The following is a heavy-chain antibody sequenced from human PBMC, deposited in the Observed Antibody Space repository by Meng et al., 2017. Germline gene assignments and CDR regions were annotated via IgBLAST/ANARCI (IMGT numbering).Heavy chain of an antibody. Sequence: QVQLVQSGDEVNEPGASVKVSCKASGYTFISYAMHWVRQAPGQSLEWMGWLNAGNGDTKYSQKFQGRVTITRDSSASTAYMELSSLRSEDTAVYYCARDSCTGGICYRGSFDYWAQGTLVTVSS. D-gene: IGHD2-15*01. CDR3: ARDSCTGGICYRGSFDY. J-gene: IGHJ4*02. CDR1: GYTFISYA. CDR2: LNAGNGDT. V-gene: IGHV1-3*01.